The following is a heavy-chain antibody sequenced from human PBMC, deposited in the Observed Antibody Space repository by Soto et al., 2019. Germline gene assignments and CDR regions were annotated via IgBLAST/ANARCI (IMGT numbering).Heavy chain of an antibody. CDR2: VYYSGST. Sequence: SETLSLTCTVSGGSISSYYWSWIRRPPGRGREGSGYVYYSGSTNYNPSLKSRVTISVDTSKNQFSLKLSSVAAADTAVYYCARDRSTIFGLVSHDAFDIWGQGTMVTVSS. CDR3: ARDRSTIFGLVSHDAFDI. D-gene: IGHD3-3*01. CDR1: GGSISSYY. J-gene: IGHJ3*02. V-gene: IGHV4-59*01.